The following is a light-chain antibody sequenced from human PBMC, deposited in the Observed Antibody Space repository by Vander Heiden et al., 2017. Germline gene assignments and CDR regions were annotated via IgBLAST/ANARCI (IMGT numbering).Light chain of an antibody. CDR1: QSISSY. V-gene: IGKV1-39*01. CDR3: QQSDTTPFT. J-gene: IGKJ3*01. CDR2: AAS. Sequence: DIQITQSPSSLSASVGDRVTITCRPSQSISSYLNWYQQKPGKAPKLLIYAASSLQSGVSFRFSGSGSGTDFTLTISSLQPEDFATYYCQQSDTTPFTFGHGTKVDIK.